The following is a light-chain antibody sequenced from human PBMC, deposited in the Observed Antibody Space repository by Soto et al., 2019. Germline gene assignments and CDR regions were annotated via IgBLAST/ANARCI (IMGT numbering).Light chain of an antibody. CDR1: SSDVGAYNY. CDR3: SSFTSSSSYV. Sequence: QSALTQPASVSGSPGQSITISCTGTSSDVGAYNYVSWYQQHPGRAPQLIIYHVSNRPSGVSNRFSGSKSDNTASLTISGLQAEYEADYYCSSFTSSSSYVFGPGTKVTVL. J-gene: IGLJ1*01. CDR2: HVS. V-gene: IGLV2-14*03.